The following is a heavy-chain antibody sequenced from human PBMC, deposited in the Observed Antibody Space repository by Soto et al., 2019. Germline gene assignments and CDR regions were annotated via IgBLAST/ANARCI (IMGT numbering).Heavy chain of an antibody. CDR1: GFTVSSNY. J-gene: IGHJ6*03. CDR2: IYSGGST. CDR3: ARESNTRAQNPLYYYYMDV. Sequence: GGSLRLSCAASGFTVSSNYMSWVRQAPGKGLEWVSVIYSGGSTYYADSVKGRFTISRDNSKNTLYLQMNSLRAEDTAVYYCARESNTRAQNPLYYYYMDVWGKGTTVTVSS. V-gene: IGHV3-66*01.